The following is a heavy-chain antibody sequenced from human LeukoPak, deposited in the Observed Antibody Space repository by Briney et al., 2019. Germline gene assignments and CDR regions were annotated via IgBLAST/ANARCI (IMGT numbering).Heavy chain of an antibody. D-gene: IGHD3-9*01. Sequence: SETLSLTCTVSGGSISSYYWSWIRQPPGKGLEWIGYIYYSGSTNYNPSLKSRVTKSVDTSKNQFSLKLSSVTAADTAVYYCARCPLTGPLAYYFDYWGQGTLVTVSS. V-gene: IGHV4-59*08. J-gene: IGHJ4*02. CDR3: ARCPLTGPLAYYFDY. CDR2: IYYSGST. CDR1: GGSISSYY.